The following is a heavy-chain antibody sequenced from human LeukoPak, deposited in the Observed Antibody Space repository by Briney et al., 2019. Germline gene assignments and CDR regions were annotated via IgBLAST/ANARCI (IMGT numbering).Heavy chain of an antibody. CDR3: ARRNGFTRVYWFDP. V-gene: IGHV4-59*01. Sequence: PSETLSLTCTVSGGSISSYYWSWIRQPPGKGLEWIGYIYYSGSTNYNPSLKSRVTIPVDTSKNQFSLKLSSVTAADTAVHYCARRNGFTRVYWFDPWGQGTLVTVSS. J-gene: IGHJ5*02. CDR1: GGSISSYY. CDR2: IYYSGST. D-gene: IGHD6-13*01.